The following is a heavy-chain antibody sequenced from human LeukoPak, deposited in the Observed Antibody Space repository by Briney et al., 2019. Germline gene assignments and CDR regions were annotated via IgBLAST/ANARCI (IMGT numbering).Heavy chain of an antibody. V-gene: IGHV3-30*16. J-gene: IGHJ4*02. Sequence: SCKASGYTFTSNYMHWVRQAPGQGLEWMAVISYDGSNKYYADSVKGRFTISRDNSKNTLYLQMNSLRAEDTAVYYCARTIVYSSPFDYWGQGTLVTVSS. CDR2: ISYDGSNK. CDR1: GYTFTSNY. D-gene: IGHD6-19*01. CDR3: ARTIVYSSPFDY.